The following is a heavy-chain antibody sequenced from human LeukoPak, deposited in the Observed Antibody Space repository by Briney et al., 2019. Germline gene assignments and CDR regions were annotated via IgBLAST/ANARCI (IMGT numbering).Heavy chain of an antibody. D-gene: IGHD1-20*01. J-gene: IGHJ4*02. Sequence: GGSLRLSCAASGFTFSSYAMSWVRQAPGKGLEWVSAISGSGGSTYYADSVKGRFTISRDNSKNTLYLQMNSLRAEDTAVYYCAKGQGITRTPYLFDYWGQGTLVTVSS. CDR2: ISGSGGST. V-gene: IGHV3-23*01. CDR3: AKGQGITRTPYLFDY. CDR1: GFTFSSYA.